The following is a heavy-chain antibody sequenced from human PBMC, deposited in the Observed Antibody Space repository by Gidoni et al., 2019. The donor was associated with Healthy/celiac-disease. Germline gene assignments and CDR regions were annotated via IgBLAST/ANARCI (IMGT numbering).Heavy chain of an antibody. CDR3: ARPSCGGDCYDFDY. CDR1: GFPVSSNY. CDR2: IYSGGST. Sequence: EVQLVESGGGLVQPGGSLRLPCAAPGFPVSSNYMSWVRQAPGKGLEWVSVIYSGGSTYYADSVKGRFTISRDNSKNTLYLQMNSLRAEDTAVYYCARPSCGGDCYDFDYWGQGTLVTVSS. D-gene: IGHD2-21*01. J-gene: IGHJ4*02. V-gene: IGHV3-66*04.